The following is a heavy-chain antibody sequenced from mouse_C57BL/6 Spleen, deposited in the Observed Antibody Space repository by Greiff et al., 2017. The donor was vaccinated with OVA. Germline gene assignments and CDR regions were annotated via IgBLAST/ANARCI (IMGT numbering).Heavy chain of an antibody. CDR1: GYTFTSYW. Sequence: QVQLQQPGAELVRPGTSVKLSCKASGYTFTSYWMHWVKQRPGQGLEWIGVIDPSDSYTKYNQKFKGKATLTVDTSSSTAYMQLSSLTSEDSAVYYCARHDGYYLYAMDYWGQGTSVTVSS. V-gene: IGHV1-59*01. D-gene: IGHD2-3*01. CDR3: ARHDGYYLYAMDY. CDR2: IDPSDSYT. J-gene: IGHJ4*01.